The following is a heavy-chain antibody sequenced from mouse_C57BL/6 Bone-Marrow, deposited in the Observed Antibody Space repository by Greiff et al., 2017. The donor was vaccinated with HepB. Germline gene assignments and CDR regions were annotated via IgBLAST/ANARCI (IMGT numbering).Heavy chain of an antibody. J-gene: IGHJ3*01. Sequence: EVKLVESGGGLVKPGGSLKLSCAASGFTFSDYGMHWVRQAPEKGLEGVAYISSGSSTIYYADTVKGRFTISRDKAKNTLFLQMTSLRSEDTAMYYCATTMIRRAWFAYWGQGTLVTVSA. CDR3: ATTMIRRAWFAY. D-gene: IGHD2-4*01. CDR2: ISSGSSTI. V-gene: IGHV5-17*01. CDR1: GFTFSDYG.